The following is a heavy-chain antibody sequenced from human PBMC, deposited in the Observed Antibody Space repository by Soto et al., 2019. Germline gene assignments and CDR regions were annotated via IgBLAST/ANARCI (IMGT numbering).Heavy chain of an antibody. CDR1: GGSISSSSYY. V-gene: IGHV4-39*01. D-gene: IGHD3-16*02. CDR2: IYYSGST. Sequence: LETLSLTCTVSGGSISSSSYYWGWIRQPPGKGLEWIGSIYYSGSTYYNPSLKSRVTISLDTSKNQFSLKLSSVTAADTAVYYCARCEEYYDYIWGSYRPGPFDYWGQGTLVTVSS. J-gene: IGHJ4*02. CDR3: ARCEEYYDYIWGSYRPGPFDY.